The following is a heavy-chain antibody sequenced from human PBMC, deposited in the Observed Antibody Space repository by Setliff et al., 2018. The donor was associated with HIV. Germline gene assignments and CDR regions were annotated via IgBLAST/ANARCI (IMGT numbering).Heavy chain of an antibody. J-gene: IGHJ4*02. CDR1: GDDINRDF. D-gene: IGHD3-22*01. Sequence: PSETLSLTCSVSGDDINRDFWTWMRQPPGKGLEWIGYVQYVGPANYNPSLQSRPTLSIDTSKNQFSLKLISVTAADPAVYYCARGEPPASRSGLLYWGRGMLVTVSS. CDR3: ARGEPPASRSGLLY. V-gene: IGHV4-59*01. CDR2: VQYVGPA.